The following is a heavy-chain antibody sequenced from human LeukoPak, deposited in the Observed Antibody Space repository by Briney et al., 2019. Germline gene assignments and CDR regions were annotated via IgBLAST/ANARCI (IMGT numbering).Heavy chain of an antibody. CDR2: ISGSGGST. CDR1: GFTFSSYA. V-gene: IGHV3-23*01. Sequence: GGSLRLSCAASGFTFSSYAMSWVRQAPGKGLEWVSAISGSGGSTYYADSVKGRFTISRDNSKNTLYLQMNSLRAEDTAVYYCAIADWLFPNYYYYGMDVWGQGTTVTVSS. CDR3: AIADWLFPNYYYYGMDV. J-gene: IGHJ6*02. D-gene: IGHD3-9*01.